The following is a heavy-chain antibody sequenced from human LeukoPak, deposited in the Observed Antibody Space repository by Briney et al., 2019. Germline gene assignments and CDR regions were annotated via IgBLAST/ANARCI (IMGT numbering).Heavy chain of an antibody. V-gene: IGHV4-59*01. CDR2: IYYSGSI. J-gene: IGHJ6*03. D-gene: IGHD3-9*01. CDR3: ARAQSNYDILTGTYYYYMDV. Sequence: SETLSLTCTVSGGSISSYYWSWIRQPPGKGLEWIGYIYYSGSINYNPSLKSRVTISVDTSKNQFSLKLSSVTAADTAVYYCARAQSNYDILTGTYYYYMDVWGKGTTVTVSS. CDR1: GGSISSYY.